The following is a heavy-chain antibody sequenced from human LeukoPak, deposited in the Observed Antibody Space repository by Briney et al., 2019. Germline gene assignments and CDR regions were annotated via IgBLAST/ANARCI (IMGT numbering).Heavy chain of an antibody. V-gene: IGHV4-34*01. J-gene: IGHJ5*02. CDR1: GGSFSGYY. Sequence: SETLSLTCAVYGGSFSGYYWSWIRQPPGKGLEWIGEINHSGSTNYNPSLKSRVTISVDTSKNQFSLKLSSVTAADTAVYYCARGLRMPKRFDPWGQGTLVTVSS. CDR3: ARGLRMPKRFDP. D-gene: IGHD1-14*01. CDR2: INHSGST.